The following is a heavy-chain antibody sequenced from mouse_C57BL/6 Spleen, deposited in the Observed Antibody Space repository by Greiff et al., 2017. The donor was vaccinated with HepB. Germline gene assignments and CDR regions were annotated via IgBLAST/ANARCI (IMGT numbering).Heavy chain of an antibody. J-gene: IGHJ2*01. Sequence: QVQLKESGAELVRPGASVKLSCKASGYTFTDYYINWVKQRPGPGLEWIARIYPGSGNTYYNEKFKGKATLTAEKSSSTAYMQLSSLTSEDSAVYFGARDYFDYWGQGTTLTVSS. CDR3: ARDYFDY. V-gene: IGHV1-76*01. CDR1: GYTFTDYY. CDR2: IYPGSGNT.